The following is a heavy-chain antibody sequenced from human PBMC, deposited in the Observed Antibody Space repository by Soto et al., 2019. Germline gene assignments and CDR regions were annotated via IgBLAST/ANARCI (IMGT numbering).Heavy chain of an antibody. J-gene: IGHJ4*02. CDR1: GFTVSSKY. V-gene: IGHV3-53*02. CDR3: ARGRGNCVVTTCYLPSDS. D-gene: IGHD2-2*01. Sequence: EVQLVETGGGLIQPGGSLILSCAASGFTVSSKYMSWLRQAPGKGLEWVSIIYSDGNTYYADSVKGRFTISRDNSKNTLNLQMNSLRAEDTAVYFCARGRGNCVVTTCYLPSDSWGQGTLVTVSS. CDR2: IYSDGNT.